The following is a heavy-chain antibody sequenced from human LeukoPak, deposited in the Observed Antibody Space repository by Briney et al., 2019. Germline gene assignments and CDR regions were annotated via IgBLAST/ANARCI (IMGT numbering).Heavy chain of an antibody. CDR3: TTTRYYDFWSGYSISDY. J-gene: IGHJ4*02. D-gene: IGHD3-3*01. CDR2: IKSKTDGGTT. Sequence: GGSLRLSCAASGFTFSNAWMSWVRQAPGKGLEWVGRIKSKTDGGTTDYAAPVKGRFTISRDDSKNTLYLQMNSLKTEDTAVYYCTTTRYYDFWSGYSISDYWGQGTLVTVSS. V-gene: IGHV3-15*01. CDR1: GFTFSNAW.